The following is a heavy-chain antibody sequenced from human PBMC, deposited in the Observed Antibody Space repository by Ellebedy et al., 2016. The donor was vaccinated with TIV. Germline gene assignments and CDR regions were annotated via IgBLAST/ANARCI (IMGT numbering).Heavy chain of an antibody. CDR3: ARGGPLGDYYDTDGHPLYATPIDY. J-gene: IGHJ4*02. CDR2: SYHSGST. V-gene: IGHV4-39*02. D-gene: IGHD3-22*01. Sequence: SETLSLTCSVSGGSISSSDSYWGWIRQPPGKGLEWIGTSYHSGSTFYNPSLKTRVTIYVDTSKNQFSLKLRTVTAADTAVYYCARGGPLGDYYDTDGHPLYATPIDYWGQGTLVTVSS. CDR1: GGSISSSDSY.